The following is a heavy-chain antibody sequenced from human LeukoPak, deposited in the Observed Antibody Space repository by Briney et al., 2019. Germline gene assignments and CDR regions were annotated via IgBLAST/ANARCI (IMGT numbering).Heavy chain of an antibody. Sequence: GGSLRLSCAASGFTFSRYGMNWVRQAPGKGLEWVGFIRSKTYGETTEYAASVKGRFTISRDDSKSIAYLQMNSLKTGDTAVYYCTRGGRYSSYFDYWGQGTLVTVSS. CDR2: IRSKTYGETT. CDR3: TRGGRYSSYFDY. V-gene: IGHV3-49*04. D-gene: IGHD6-13*01. J-gene: IGHJ4*02. CDR1: GFTFSRYG.